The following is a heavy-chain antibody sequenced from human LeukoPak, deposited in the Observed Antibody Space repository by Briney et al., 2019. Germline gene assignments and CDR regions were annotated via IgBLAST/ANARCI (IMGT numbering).Heavy chain of an antibody. CDR2: ISSTSSYI. CDR1: GFTFSNYN. Sequence: PGGSLRLSCAASGFTFSNYNFYWVRQAPGKGLEWVSSISSTSSYIYYADPVKGRFTISRDNAKNSLYPQMNSLRAEDTAVYYCARALWSGPVYYGMDVWGQGTTVTVSS. V-gene: IGHV3-21*06. CDR3: ARALWSGPVYYGMDV. J-gene: IGHJ6*02. D-gene: IGHD3-10*01.